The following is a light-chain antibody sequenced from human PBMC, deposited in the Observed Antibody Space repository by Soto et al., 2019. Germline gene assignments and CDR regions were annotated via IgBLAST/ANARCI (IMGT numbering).Light chain of an antibody. CDR2: AAS. J-gene: IGKJ4*01. V-gene: IGKV1-12*01. CDR1: RDSNTW. Sequence: DFQMTQSPSSVSASVGDRVTITCRAIRDSNTWLAGYQQKPGKAHKLLIYAASTLQSGVPSRFCGSASGTDFTLAISSLQPEDFATYYCHQANNLPLTFGGGTKVEIK. CDR3: HQANNLPLT.